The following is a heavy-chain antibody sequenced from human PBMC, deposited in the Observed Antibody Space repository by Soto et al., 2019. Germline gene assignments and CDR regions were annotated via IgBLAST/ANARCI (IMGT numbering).Heavy chain of an antibody. J-gene: IGHJ5*02. V-gene: IGHV1-18*01. CDR1: GYTFTMYG. Sequence: ASVKVSCKASGYTFTMYGISCVLQAPLQGLEWMGWISAYNGNTNYAQKLQGRVTMTTDTSTSTAYMKLRSLRSDDTAVYYCARVSRITVTTRGWFDPWGQGTLVTVSS. CDR2: ISAYNGNT. CDR3: ARVSRITVTTRGWFDP. D-gene: IGHD4-17*01.